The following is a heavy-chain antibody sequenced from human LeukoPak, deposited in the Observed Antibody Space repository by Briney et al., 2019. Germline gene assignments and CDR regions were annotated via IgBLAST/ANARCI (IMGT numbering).Heavy chain of an antibody. J-gene: IGHJ4*02. D-gene: IGHD6-19*01. CDR1: GFNLRDHW. CDR3: AKNNGWFHLAQ. V-gene: IGHV3-7*03. Sequence: QPGGSLRLSCAVSGFNLRDHWMDWVRQAPGKGLEWVGHMKTDGSETYYVDSLKGRFSISRDNTNNALYLQMNSLRVEDTAVYYCAKNNGWFHLAQWGQGTLVTVSS. CDR2: MKTDGSET.